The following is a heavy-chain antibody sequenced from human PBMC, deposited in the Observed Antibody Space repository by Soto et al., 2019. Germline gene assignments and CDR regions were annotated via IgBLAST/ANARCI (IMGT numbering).Heavy chain of an antibody. CDR2: INHSGST. J-gene: IGHJ5*02. CDR3: ARGLTIFGVTLNWFDP. Sequence: SETLSLTCAVYGGSFSGYYWSWIRQPPGKGLEWIGEINHSGSTNYNPSLKSRVTISVDTSKNQFSLKLSSVTAADTAVYYCARGLTIFGVTLNWFDPWGQGTLVTVSS. V-gene: IGHV4-34*01. D-gene: IGHD3-3*01. CDR1: GGSFSGYY.